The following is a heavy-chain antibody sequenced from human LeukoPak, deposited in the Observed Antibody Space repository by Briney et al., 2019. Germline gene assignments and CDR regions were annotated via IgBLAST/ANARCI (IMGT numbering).Heavy chain of an antibody. CDR3: SSITIPNYYMDV. CDR1: GGSISSHY. CDR2: IYYSGST. V-gene: IGHV4-59*11. Sequence: SETLSLTCTVSGGSISSHYWSWIPQPPGKGLEWIGYIYYSGSTNYNPSLKSRVTISVDTSKNQFSLKLSSVTAADTAVYYWSSITIPNYYMDVWGKGTTVTVSS. J-gene: IGHJ6*03. D-gene: IGHD3-3*01.